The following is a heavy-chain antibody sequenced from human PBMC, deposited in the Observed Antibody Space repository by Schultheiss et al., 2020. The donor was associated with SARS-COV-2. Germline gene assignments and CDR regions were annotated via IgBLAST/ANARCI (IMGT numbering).Heavy chain of an antibody. CDR3: ARDKEQLASFDY. J-gene: IGHJ4*02. Sequence: ASVKVSCKASGYTFTSYDINWVRQATGQGLEWMGWINPNSGGTNYAQKFQGRVTMTRETSINTAYMELSRLRSDDTAVYYCARDKEQLASFDYWGQGTLVTVSS. CDR2: INPNSGGT. V-gene: IGHV1-2*02. D-gene: IGHD6-6*01. CDR1: GYTFTSYD.